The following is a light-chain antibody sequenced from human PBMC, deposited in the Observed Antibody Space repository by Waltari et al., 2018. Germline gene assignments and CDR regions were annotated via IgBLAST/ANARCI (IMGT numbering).Light chain of an antibody. CDR1: SSDIGAYHS. Sequence: QSALTQPASVSGSPGQSITVSCTGTSSDIGAYHSVSWYQQQPGKAPRLIIYNVNSRPSGVSRRFSGSKSDNTASLTISGLQAEDEADYYCASYTKASTLIFGGGTRLTVL. CDR2: NVN. V-gene: IGLV2-14*03. J-gene: IGLJ2*01. CDR3: ASYTKASTLI.